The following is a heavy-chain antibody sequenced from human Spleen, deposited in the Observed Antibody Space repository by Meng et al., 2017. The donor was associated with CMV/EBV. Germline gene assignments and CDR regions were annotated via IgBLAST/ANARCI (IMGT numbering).Heavy chain of an antibody. J-gene: IGHJ4*02. D-gene: IGHD6-13*01. V-gene: IGHV3-30*02. CDR2: IRHDGSKE. Sequence: GESLKISCVASGFAFSNYGVHWVRQAPGRGLEWVAFIRHDGSKEYYADSVKGRFAISRDNSMNTLYLRVNSLRTEDTAVYYCAREMSSNWYGTFDYWGQGTLVTVSS. CDR3: AREMSSNWYGTFDY. CDR1: GFAFSNYG.